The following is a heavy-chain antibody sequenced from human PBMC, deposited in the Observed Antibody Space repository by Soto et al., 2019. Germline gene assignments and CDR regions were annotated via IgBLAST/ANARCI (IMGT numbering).Heavy chain of an antibody. Sequence: QVQLVQSGAEVKKPGASVKVSCKASGYTFTSYGISWVRQAPGQGLEWMGWISAYNGNTNYAQKLQGRVTMTTDTSTSTAYMELRSLRADDTAVYYCARVLRRFGELSRSAFDIWGQGTMVTVSS. V-gene: IGHV1-18*01. CDR1: GYTFTSYG. J-gene: IGHJ3*02. CDR3: ARVLRRFGELSRSAFDI. CDR2: ISAYNGNT. D-gene: IGHD3-10*01.